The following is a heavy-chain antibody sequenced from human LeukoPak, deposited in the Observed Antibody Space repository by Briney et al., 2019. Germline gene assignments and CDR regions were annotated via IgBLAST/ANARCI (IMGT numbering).Heavy chain of an antibody. CDR1: GFTFSSYG. J-gene: IGHJ4*02. CDR3: AKDRQRGSAALFDY. CDR2: ISYDGSNK. D-gene: IGHD2-2*01. Sequence: GGSLRLSCAASGFTFSSYGMHWVRQAPGKGLEWVAVISYDGSNKYYADSVKGRFTISRDNSKNTLYLQMNSLRAEDTAVYYCAKDRQRGSAALFDYWGQGALATVSS. V-gene: IGHV3-30*18.